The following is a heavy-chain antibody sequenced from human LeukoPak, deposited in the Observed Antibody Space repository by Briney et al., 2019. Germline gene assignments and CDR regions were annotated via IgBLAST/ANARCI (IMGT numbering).Heavy chain of an antibody. V-gene: IGHV3-30*18. CDR3: AKNRDRGVPTYYYDSSGSSHFDL. D-gene: IGHD3-22*01. J-gene: IGHJ2*01. CDR2: FSYDGSNK. CDR1: GFTFSSYG. Sequence: GGSLRLSCAASGFTFSSYGMHWVRQAPGKGLEWVAVFSYDGSNKYYADSVKGRFTISRDNSKNTLYLQMNSLRAEDTAVYYCAKNRDRGVPTYYYDSSGSSHFDLWGRGTLVTVSS.